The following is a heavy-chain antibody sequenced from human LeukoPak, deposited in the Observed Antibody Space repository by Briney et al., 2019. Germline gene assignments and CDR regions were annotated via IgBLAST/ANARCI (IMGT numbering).Heavy chain of an antibody. CDR1: GFTFSSYA. J-gene: IGHJ6*02. V-gene: IGHV3-30-3*01. CDR2: ISCDGSNK. CDR3: ARVGSYYGSGSYVFGYGMDV. Sequence: GGSLRLSCAASGFTFSSYAMHWVRQAPGKGLEWVAVISCDGSNKYYADSVKGRFTISRDNSKNTLYLQMNSLRAEDTAVYYCARVGSYYGSGSYVFGYGMDVWGQGTTVTVSS. D-gene: IGHD3-10*01.